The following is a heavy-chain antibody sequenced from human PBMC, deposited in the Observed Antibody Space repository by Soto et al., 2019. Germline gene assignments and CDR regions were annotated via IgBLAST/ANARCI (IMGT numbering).Heavy chain of an antibody. D-gene: IGHD3-3*01. CDR3: AKDRTIFGVVPFDY. J-gene: IGHJ4*02. V-gene: IGHV3-23*01. CDR2: ISGTGSST. CDR1: GFTFSNYA. Sequence: WGSLRLSCAASGFTFSNYAMNRVRQPPGKRLELISSISGTGSSTYYADSVRGRFTISRDNSKNRLYLQLNSLRAEDTAVYYCAKDRTIFGVVPFDYWGQGTRVTVSS.